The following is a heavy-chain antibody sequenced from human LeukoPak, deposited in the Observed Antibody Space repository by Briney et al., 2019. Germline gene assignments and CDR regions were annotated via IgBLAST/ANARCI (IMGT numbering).Heavy chain of an antibody. Sequence: GGSLRLSCAASGFTFSSYAMSWVRQAPGKGLEWVSAISGSGSSTYYADSVKGRFTISRDNSKNTLYLQMNSLRAEDTAVYYCAKSSNYRGYSYGQSDYWGQGTLVTVSS. J-gene: IGHJ4*02. CDR1: GFTFSSYA. CDR2: ISGSGSST. V-gene: IGHV3-23*01. D-gene: IGHD5-18*01. CDR3: AKSSNYRGYSYGQSDY.